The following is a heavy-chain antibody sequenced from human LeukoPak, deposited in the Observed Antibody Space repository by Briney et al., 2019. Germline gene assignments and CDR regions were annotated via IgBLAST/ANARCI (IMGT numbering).Heavy chain of an antibody. CDR2: ISYDGSDK. CDR3: AREAGYSGYEYFDY. J-gene: IGHJ4*02. D-gene: IGHD5-12*01. V-gene: IGHV3-30-3*01. Sequence: GGSLRLSCAASGFTFSSYAMHWVRQAPGKGLEWVAVISYDGSDKYYADSVKGRFTISRDNSKNTLYLQMNSLRAEDTAVYYCAREAGYSGYEYFDYWGQGTLVTVSS. CDR1: GFTFSSYA.